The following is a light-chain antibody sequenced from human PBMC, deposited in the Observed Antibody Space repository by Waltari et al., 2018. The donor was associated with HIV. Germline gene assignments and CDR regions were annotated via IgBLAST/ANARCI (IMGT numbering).Light chain of an antibody. CDR2: QDS. CDR1: KLGNKY. Sequence: SYKLTQPPSVSLSPGQPASITCSGAKLGNKYACWYQQKPGQSPVVVIYQDSKRPSGIPERFSGSNSGNTATLTISGTQAMDEADYYCQAWDSSTVVFGGGTKLTVL. J-gene: IGLJ2*01. CDR3: QAWDSSTVV. V-gene: IGLV3-1*01.